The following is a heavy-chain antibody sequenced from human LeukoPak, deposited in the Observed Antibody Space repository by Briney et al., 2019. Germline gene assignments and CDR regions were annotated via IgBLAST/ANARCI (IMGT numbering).Heavy chain of an antibody. J-gene: IGHJ4*02. CDR2: IYYSGST. V-gene: IGHV4-59*08. CDR1: GGSISSYY. CDR3: ARFSGSYGFAY. D-gene: IGHD1-26*01. Sequence: SETLSLTCTVSGGSISSYYWSWIRQPPGKGLEWIGYIYYSGSTSYNPSLKSRVTISVDTSKNQFSLKLSSVTAADTAVYYCARFSGSYGFAYWGQGTLVTVSS.